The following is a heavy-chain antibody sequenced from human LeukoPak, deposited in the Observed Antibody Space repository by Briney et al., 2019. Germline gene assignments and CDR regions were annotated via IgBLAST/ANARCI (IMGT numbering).Heavy chain of an antibody. CDR3: AKLSGTAHENPVDC. J-gene: IGHJ4*02. Sequence: GGTLRLSCAASGFTVSSNYMSWVRQAPGRGLEWVSSFSGNTGSPNYADTVKGRFTISRDNSKSALYIQMNSLRAEDTAVYYCAKLSGTAHENPVDCWGQGTLVTVSS. V-gene: IGHV3-23*01. CDR1: GFTVSSNY. CDR2: FSGNTGSP. D-gene: IGHD1-26*01.